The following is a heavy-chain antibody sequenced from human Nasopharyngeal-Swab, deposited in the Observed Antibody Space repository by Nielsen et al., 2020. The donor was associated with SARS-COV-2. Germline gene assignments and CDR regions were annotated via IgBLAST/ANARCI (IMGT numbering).Heavy chain of an antibody. CDR1: RFTFSSYA. CDR2: ISSSGGRT. CDR3: ASRSLLSGGAFDY. J-gene: IGHJ4*02. V-gene: IGHV3-23*01. Sequence: GESLKISCAASRFTFSSYAMSWVRQAPGKGLEWVSAISSSGGRTYYGDSVKGRFTISRDNSKNTLYLQMNSLRADDTAVYYCASRSLLSGGAFDYWGQGTLVIVSS. D-gene: IGHD2-21*01.